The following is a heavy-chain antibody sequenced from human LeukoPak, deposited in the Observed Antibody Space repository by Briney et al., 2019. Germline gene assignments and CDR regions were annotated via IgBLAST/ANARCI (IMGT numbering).Heavy chain of an antibody. J-gene: IGHJ4*02. CDR3: ARGPRITIFGVAQTFDY. V-gene: IGHV4-34*01. CDR1: GGSFSGYY. Sequence: SETLSLTCAVYGGSFSGYYWSWIRQPPGKGLEWIGEINHSGSTNYNPSLKSRVTISVDTSKNQFSLKLSSVTAADTAVYYCARGPRITIFGVAQTFDYWGQGTLVTVSS. CDR2: INHSGST. D-gene: IGHD3-3*01.